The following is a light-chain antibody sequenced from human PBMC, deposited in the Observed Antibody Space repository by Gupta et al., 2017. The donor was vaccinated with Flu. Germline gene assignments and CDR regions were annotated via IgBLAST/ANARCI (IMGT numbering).Light chain of an antibody. V-gene: IGKV1-9*01. Sequence: DIQLTQSPSFLSASIGDRVTITCRAGQAISSSLAWYQQKPGKAPNLLIYGASTLQTGVPSRFSGSGSGTEFTLTISSLQTEDFATYYCQQLNGLTFGPGTTVDL. CDR1: QAISSS. CDR2: GAS. CDR3: QQLNGLT. J-gene: IGKJ3*01.